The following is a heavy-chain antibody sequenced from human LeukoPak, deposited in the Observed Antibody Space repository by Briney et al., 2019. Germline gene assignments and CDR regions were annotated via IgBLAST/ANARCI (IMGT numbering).Heavy chain of an antibody. CDR2: IYSSGNT. D-gene: IGHD4-17*01. Sequence: SETLSLTCTVFGGSISNYYWSWIRQPPGKGLEWIAYIYSSGNTNYNPSLKGRVTISVDTSKNQFSLKLSSVTAADTAVYFCARHPSWPDYGGTFDYWGQGTLVTVSS. CDR3: ARHPSWPDYGGTFDY. V-gene: IGHV4-59*08. J-gene: IGHJ4*02. CDR1: GGSISNYY.